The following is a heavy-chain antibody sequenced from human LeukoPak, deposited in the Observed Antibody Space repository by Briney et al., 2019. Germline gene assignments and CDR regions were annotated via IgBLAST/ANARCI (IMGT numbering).Heavy chain of an antibody. CDR2: IYPSDSDT. CDR1: GYRFTNYC. V-gene: IGHV5-51*01. CDR3: ARLEGNAFLDY. Sequence: GESLKISCKGSGYRFTNYCIGWVRQMPGKGLEWMGIIYPSDSDTRYSPSFQGQVTISTDKSISTAYLQWSSLKASDTAMYYCARLEGNAFLDYWGQGTLVIVSS. J-gene: IGHJ4*02. D-gene: IGHD4-23*01.